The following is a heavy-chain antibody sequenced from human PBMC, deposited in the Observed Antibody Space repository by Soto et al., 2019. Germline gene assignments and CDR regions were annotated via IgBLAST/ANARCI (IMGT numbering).Heavy chain of an antibody. CDR3: ASQHYYDSSVYYVVY. CDR2: IYYSGST. CDR1: GGSISSYY. V-gene: IGHV4-59*08. J-gene: IGHJ4*02. Sequence: SENLSLTCTVSGGSISSYYWCWIRQPPGKGLEWIGYIYYSGSTNYNPSLKSRVTISVDTSKNQFSLKLSSVTAADTAVYYCASQHYYDSSVYYVVYWGQGTLVTVSS. D-gene: IGHD3-22*01.